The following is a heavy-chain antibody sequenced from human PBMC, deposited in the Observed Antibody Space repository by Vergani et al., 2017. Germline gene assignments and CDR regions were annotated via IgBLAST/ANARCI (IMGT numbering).Heavy chain of an antibody. V-gene: IGHV4-61*02. CDR3: ARRSGGYYSGGKVHPLRTAFDV. D-gene: IGHD2-15*01. J-gene: IGHJ3*01. CDR1: GGSISAGYYF. CDR2: ISASGNA. Sequence: QVQLQASGPGRVKPSQTLSLTCTMSGGSISAGYYFWSWMRQPAGKGLEWLGHISASGNASHSPSLKKRVSMSVDTSKNQFSLTVTSVTAADTAIYFCARRSGGYYSGGKVHPLRTAFDVWGHGTVVTVSS.